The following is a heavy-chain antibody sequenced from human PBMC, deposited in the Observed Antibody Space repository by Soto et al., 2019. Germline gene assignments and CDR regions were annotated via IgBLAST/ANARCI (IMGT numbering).Heavy chain of an antibody. Sequence: PSETLSLTCAVYGGSFSGYYWTWIRQPPGKGLEWIGYIYYSGTTKYNPSLKSRVTISVDTSKSQFSLILRSATAADTAVYYCERNRVREGRHYGLDVWGQGTTVTVSS. CDR2: IYYSGTT. J-gene: IGHJ6*02. CDR3: ERNRVREGRHYGLDV. CDR1: GGSFSGYY. V-gene: IGHV4-59*01.